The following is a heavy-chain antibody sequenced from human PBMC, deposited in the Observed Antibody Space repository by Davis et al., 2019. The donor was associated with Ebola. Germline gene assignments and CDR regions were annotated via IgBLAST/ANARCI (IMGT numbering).Heavy chain of an antibody. Sequence: GESLKISCAASGFTFSDYYMSWIRQAPGKGLEWVSYISSSSSYTNYADSVKGRFTISRDNAKNSLYLQMNSLRAEDTAVYYCAKGGASYYYYGMDVWGQGTTVTVSS. J-gene: IGHJ6*02. CDR3: AKGGASYYYYGMDV. D-gene: IGHD4/OR15-4a*01. V-gene: IGHV3-11*05. CDR2: ISSSSSYT. CDR1: GFTFSDYY.